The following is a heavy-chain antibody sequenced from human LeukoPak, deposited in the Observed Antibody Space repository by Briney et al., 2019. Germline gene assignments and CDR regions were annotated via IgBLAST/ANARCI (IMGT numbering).Heavy chain of an antibody. CDR2: IIPIFGTA. J-gene: IGHJ4*02. CDR1: GGTFSSYA. V-gene: IGHV1-69*01. D-gene: IGHD3-16*01. CDR3: ARGRYDYVWGSPQYYFDY. Sequence: SVKVSCTASGGTFSSYAISWVRQAPGQGLEWMGGIIPIFGTANYAQKFQGRVTITADESTSTAYMELSSLRSEDPAVYYCARGRYDYVWGSPQYYFDYWGQGTLVTVSS.